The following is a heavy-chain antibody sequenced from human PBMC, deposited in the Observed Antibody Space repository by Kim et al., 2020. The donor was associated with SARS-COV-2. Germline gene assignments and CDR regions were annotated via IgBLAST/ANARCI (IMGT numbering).Heavy chain of an antibody. CDR2: IRNKASGGTP. V-gene: IGHV3-49*04. Sequence: GGSLRLSCITSGFILGDYTINWVRQAPGKGLEWVGFIRNKASGGTPEYAASVKGRFIISTDDSKSIAYLQMNSLKTEDTAVYYCSRDRWWSVDYWGQGTLVTVSS. D-gene: IGHD2-15*01. CDR1: GFILGDYT. CDR3: SRDRWWSVDY. J-gene: IGHJ4*02.